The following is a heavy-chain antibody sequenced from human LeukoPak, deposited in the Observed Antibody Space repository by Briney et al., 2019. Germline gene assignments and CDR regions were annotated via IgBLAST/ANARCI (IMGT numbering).Heavy chain of an antibody. CDR1: GFTFSTYP. CDR3: ARVRDTAGYYHYFDS. J-gene: IGHJ4*02. V-gene: IGHV3-30*14. Sequence: GGSLRLSCEASGFTFSTYPMHWVRQAPDKGLEWVAMISHHGSNEYYADSVKGRFTISRDNSKNTLYLQMNSPRVEDTAIYYCARVRDTAGYYHYFDSWGQGTLVTVSS. D-gene: IGHD3-9*01. CDR2: ISHHGSNE.